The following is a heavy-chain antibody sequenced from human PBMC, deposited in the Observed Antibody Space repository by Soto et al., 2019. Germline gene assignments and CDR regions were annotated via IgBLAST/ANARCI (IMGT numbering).Heavy chain of an antibody. CDR3: AKDSGYSSYPSYYYYGMDV. V-gene: IGHV3-43*01. CDR2: ISWDGGST. CDR1: GFTFDAYT. D-gene: IGHD4-4*01. J-gene: IGHJ6*02. Sequence: GSLRLSCAASGFTFDAYTMHWVRQAPGKGLEWVSLISWDGGSTYYADSVKGRFTISRDNSKSALYLQMNSLRTEDTPLYYCAKDSGYSSYPSYYYYGMDVWGQGTTVTVSS.